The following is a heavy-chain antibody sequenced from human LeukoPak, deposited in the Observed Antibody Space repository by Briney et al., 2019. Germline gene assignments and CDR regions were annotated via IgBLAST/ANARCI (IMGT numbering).Heavy chain of an antibody. V-gene: IGHV3-23*01. CDR1: GFTFTNYA. CDR3: ANDFDN. CDR2: ISSSGEST. Sequence: GGSLRLSRAASGFTFTNYAMNWVRQAPGKGLEWVSGISSSGESTYYTDSVKGRFTISRDNSRNTLYLQMNSLRDEDTAVYYCANDFDNWGQGTLVTVSS. J-gene: IGHJ4*02.